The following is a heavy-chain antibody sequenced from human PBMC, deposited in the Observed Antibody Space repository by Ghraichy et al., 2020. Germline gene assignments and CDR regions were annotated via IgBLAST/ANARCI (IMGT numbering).Heavy chain of an antibody. D-gene: IGHD1-26*01. CDR3: ARVGASGSYYILDY. CDR1: GGPISSYY. J-gene: IGHJ4*02. V-gene: IGHV4-59*01. CDR2: IYYSGST. Sequence: SETLSLTCTVSGGPISSYYWSWIRQPPGKGLEWIGYIYYSGSTNYNPSLKSRVTISVDTSKNQFSLKLSSVTAADTAVYYCARVGASGSYYILDYWGQGTLVTVSS.